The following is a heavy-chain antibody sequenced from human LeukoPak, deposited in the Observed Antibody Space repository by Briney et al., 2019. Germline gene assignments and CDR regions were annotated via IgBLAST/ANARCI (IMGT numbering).Heavy chain of an antibody. CDR1: GGSISSYY. J-gene: IGHJ4*02. CDR3: ARGDSSSWSFKI. D-gene: IGHD6-13*01. CDR2: IYYSGGT. Sequence: SETLSLTCTVSGGSISSYYWSWIRQPPGKGLEWIAYIYYSGGTYYNPSLKSRVTISVDTSKNQFSLRLSSVTAADTAVYYCARGDSSSWSFKIWGQGTLVTVSS. V-gene: IGHV4-30-4*01.